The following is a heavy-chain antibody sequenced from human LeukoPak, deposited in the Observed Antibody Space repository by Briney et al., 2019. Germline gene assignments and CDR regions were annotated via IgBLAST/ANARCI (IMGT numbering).Heavy chain of an antibody. Sequence: GGSLRLSCAASGFTFSTTWMHWVRQAPGKGLVWVSRIKSDGSGTIYADSVKGRFTISRDNAKNTLYLQMNSLRAKDTAVYYCAKFSSGSYYGGAFDIWGQGTMVTVSS. J-gene: IGHJ3*02. D-gene: IGHD1-26*01. CDR2: IKSDGSGT. CDR3: AKFSSGSYYGGAFDI. V-gene: IGHV3-74*01. CDR1: GFTFSTTW.